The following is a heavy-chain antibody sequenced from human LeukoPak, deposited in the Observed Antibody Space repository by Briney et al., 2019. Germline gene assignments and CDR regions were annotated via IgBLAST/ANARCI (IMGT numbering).Heavy chain of an antibody. J-gene: IGHJ2*01. D-gene: IGHD2-8*01. Sequence: PSETLSLTCTVSGGSISSGDYYWSWIRQPPGKGLEWIGHIYYSGSTYYNPSLKSRVTISVDTSKNQFSLKLSSVTAADTAVYYCARWADIVLMVYAIDWYFDLWGRGTLVTVSS. CDR1: GGSISSGDYY. CDR3: ARWADIVLMVYAIDWYFDL. V-gene: IGHV4-30-4*08. CDR2: IYYSGST.